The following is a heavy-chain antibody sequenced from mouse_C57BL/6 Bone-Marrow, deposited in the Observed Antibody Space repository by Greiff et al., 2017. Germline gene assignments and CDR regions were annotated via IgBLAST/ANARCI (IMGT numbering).Heavy chain of an antibody. D-gene: IGHD2-4*01. J-gene: IGHJ4*01. CDR3: ARLGYDYDGGDYAMDY. V-gene: IGHV5-12*01. Sequence: EVNLVESGGGLVQPGGSLKLSCAASGFTFSDYYMYWVRQTPEKRLEWVAYISNGGGSTYYPDTVKGRFTISRDNAKNTLYLQMSRLKSEDTAMYYCARLGYDYDGGDYAMDYWGQGTSVTVSS. CDR2: ISNGGGST. CDR1: GFTFSDYY.